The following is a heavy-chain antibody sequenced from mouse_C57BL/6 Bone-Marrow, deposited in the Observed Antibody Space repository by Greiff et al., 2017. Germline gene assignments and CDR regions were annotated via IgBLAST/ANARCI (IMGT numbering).Heavy chain of an antibody. CDR1: GYTFTSYW. CDR3: ARGAYSNYAY. CDR2: IDPSDSYT. Sequence: QVQLQQPGAELVRPGTSVKLSCKASGYTFTSYWMHWVKQRPGQGLEWIGVIDPSDSYTNYNQKFKGKATLTVDTSSNTAYMQLSSLTSEDSAVYYCARGAYSNYAYWGQGTLVTVSA. J-gene: IGHJ3*01. V-gene: IGHV1-59*01. D-gene: IGHD2-5*01.